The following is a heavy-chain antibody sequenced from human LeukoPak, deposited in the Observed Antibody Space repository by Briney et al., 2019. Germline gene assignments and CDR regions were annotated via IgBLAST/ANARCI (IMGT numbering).Heavy chain of an antibody. CDR3: ARSNYGFGDYYYGMDV. CDR1: GGSISSGGYY. CDR2: IYYSGST. J-gene: IGHJ6*02. D-gene: IGHD3-10*01. V-gene: IGHV4-31*03. Sequence: SQTLSLTCTVSGGSISSGGYYWSWIRQHPGKGLEWIGYIYYSGSTYYNPSLKSRVTISVDTFKNQFSLKLSSVTAADTAVYYCARSNYGFGDYYYGMDVWGQGTTVTVSS.